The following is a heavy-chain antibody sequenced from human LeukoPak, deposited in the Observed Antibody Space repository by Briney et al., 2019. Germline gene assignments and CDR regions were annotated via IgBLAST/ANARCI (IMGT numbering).Heavy chain of an antibody. Sequence: PGGSLRLSCAASGFTFSSSAMSWVRQVPGKGLEWVSGISASGGSTSYADSVRGRFTISRDNSKNTLYLQMNSLRAEDTAVYYCAKRDNWNWMLDYWGQGTLVTVSS. CDR2: ISASGGST. V-gene: IGHV3-23*01. J-gene: IGHJ4*02. CDR1: GFTFSSSA. CDR3: AKRDNWNWMLDY. D-gene: IGHD1-7*01.